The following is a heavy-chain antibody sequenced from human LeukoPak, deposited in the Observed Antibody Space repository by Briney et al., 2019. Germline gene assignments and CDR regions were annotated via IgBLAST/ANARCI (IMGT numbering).Heavy chain of an antibody. CDR3: ANLGTGRITMVRGVMGSFDY. CDR2: ISSSSSYI. V-gene: IGHV3-21*01. Sequence: GGSLRLSCAASGFTFSSYNMSWVRQAPGKGLEWVSSISSSSSYIYYADSVKGRFTISRDNAKNSLYLQMNSLRAEDTAVYYCANLGTGRITMVRGVMGSFDYWGQGTLVTVSS. D-gene: IGHD3-10*01. J-gene: IGHJ4*02. CDR1: GFTFSSYN.